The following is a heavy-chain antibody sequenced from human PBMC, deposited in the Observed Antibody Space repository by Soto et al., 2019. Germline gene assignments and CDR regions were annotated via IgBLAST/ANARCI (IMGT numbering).Heavy chain of an antibody. CDR2: MNPNSGNT. V-gene: IGHV1-8*01. Sequence: ASVKVSCKASGYTFTSYDINWVRQATGQGLEWMGWMNPNSGNTGYAQKFQGRVTMTRNTSISTAYMELSSLRSEDTAVYYCARGTWESLINGDYLPDSPWYYYYMDVWGKGTTVTVSS. CDR1: GYTFTSYD. CDR3: ARGTWESLINGDYLPDSPWYYYYMDV. J-gene: IGHJ6*03. D-gene: IGHD4-17*01.